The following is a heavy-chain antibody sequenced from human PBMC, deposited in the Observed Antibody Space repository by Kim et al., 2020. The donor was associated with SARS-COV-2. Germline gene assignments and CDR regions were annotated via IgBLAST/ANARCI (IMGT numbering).Heavy chain of an antibody. CDR1: GFTFSSYA. CDR3: ARVGMGAPTY. J-gene: IGHJ4*02. D-gene: IGHD1-26*01. Sequence: GGSLRLSCAASGFTFSSYAMHWVRQAPGKGLEWVTVISYDGSNKYYADSVKGRFTISRDNSKNTLYLQMNSLRAEDTAVYYCARVGMGAPTYWGQGTLVTVSS. CDR2: ISYDGSNK. V-gene: IGHV3-30*04.